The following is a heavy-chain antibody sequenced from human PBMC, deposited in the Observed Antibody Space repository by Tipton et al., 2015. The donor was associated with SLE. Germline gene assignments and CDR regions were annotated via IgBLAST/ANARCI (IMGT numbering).Heavy chain of an antibody. CDR2: VYYTGST. CDR3: ARRRYYDSSGYHYLVAFDI. J-gene: IGHJ3*02. D-gene: IGHD3-22*01. Sequence: TLSLTCTVSGGSFTTYYWSWIRQPPGKGLEWIGHVYYTGSTNFNPSLKSRGTISVDTSKNQISLRLNSVTTADTAVYFCARRRYYDSSGYHYLVAFDIGGQGTTVTVSS. CDR1: GGSFTTYY. V-gene: IGHV4-59*01.